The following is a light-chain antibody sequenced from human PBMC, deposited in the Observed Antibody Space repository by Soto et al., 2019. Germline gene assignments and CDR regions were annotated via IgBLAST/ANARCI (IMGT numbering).Light chain of an antibody. J-gene: IGLJ3*02. CDR2: STT. CDR1: SGSVSTTHY. V-gene: IGLV8-61*01. Sequence: QTVVTQEPSGSVSPGGTITLTCGFTSGSVSTTHYHAWYQQTPGQAPRTLIYSTTTRTSGVPDRFSGSIFGGKAAITITGAQADDASDYYLLLYMGGGTWVFGGGTKLTVL. CDR3: LLYMGGGTWV.